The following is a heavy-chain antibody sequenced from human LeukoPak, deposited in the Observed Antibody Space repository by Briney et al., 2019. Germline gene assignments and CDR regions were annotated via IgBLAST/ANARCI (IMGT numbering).Heavy chain of an antibody. CDR1: GFTFSIYS. Sequence: GGSLRLSCAASGFTFSIYSMSWVRQAPGKGLEWVSSITSSGDRTFYTDPVKGRFTISRDNSKDMLYLQMNSLRAEDTAVYYCAKDRPNYHYSSGHYYRQNGDYWGQGTLVTVSS. V-gene: IGHV3-23*01. D-gene: IGHD3-22*01. CDR3: AKDRPNYHYSSGHYYRQNGDY. CDR2: ITSSGDRT. J-gene: IGHJ4*02.